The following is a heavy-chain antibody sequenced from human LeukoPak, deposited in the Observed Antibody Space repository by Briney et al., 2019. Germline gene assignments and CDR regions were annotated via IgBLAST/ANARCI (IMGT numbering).Heavy chain of an antibody. Sequence: WSWIRQPPGKGLEWIGEINHSGSTNYNPSLKSRVTISVDTSKNQFSLKLSSVTAADTAVYYCARGLSVLRFLEWTKVNWFDPWGQGTLVTVSS. CDR2: INHSGST. J-gene: IGHJ5*02. CDR3: ARGLSVLRFLEWTKVNWFDP. D-gene: IGHD3-3*01. V-gene: IGHV4-34*01.